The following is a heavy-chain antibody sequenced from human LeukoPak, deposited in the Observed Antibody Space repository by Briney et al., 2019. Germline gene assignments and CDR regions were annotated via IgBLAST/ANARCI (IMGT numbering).Heavy chain of an antibody. J-gene: IGHJ5*02. CDR3: ARWVPAAIGWFDP. D-gene: IGHD2-2*02. CDR2: IYHSGST. CDR1: GGSISSSNW. V-gene: IGHV4-4*02. Sequence: SGTLSLTCAVSGGSISSSNWWSWVRQPPGKGLEWIGEIYHSGSTNYNPSLKSRVTISVDTSKNQFSLKLSSVTAADTAVYYCARWVPAAIGWFDPWGQGTLVTVSS.